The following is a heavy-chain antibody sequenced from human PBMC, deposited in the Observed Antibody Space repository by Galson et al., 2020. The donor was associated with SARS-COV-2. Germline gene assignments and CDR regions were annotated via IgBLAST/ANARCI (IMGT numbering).Heavy chain of an antibody. V-gene: IGHV3-21*01. D-gene: IGHD7-27*01. CDR2: IFGSGSHR. CDR1: GFTFSDYT. J-gene: IGHJ2*01. Sequence: GESLKISCAASGFTFSDYTMIWLRQAPGKGLEWVSSIFGSGSHRYYADSVKGRFTISNDSAKSSLYLQMNSLGDDDTAVYYCARDLGPAPMFKWYFDLWGRGALVTVSS. CDR3: ARDLGPAPMFKWYFDL.